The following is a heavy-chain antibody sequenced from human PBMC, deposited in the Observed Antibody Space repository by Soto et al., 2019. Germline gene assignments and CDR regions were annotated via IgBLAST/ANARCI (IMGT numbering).Heavy chain of an antibody. Sequence: PGESLKISCKGSGYSFTSYWISWVRQMPGKGLEWMGRIDPSDSYTNYSPSFQGHVTISADKSLSTAYLQCSSLKAPDTAMYYCARRIGGSSCLALNVWGQGTTVTVSS. V-gene: IGHV5-10-1*01. J-gene: IGHJ6*02. CDR2: IDPSDSYT. CDR1: GYSFTSYW. D-gene: IGHD2-15*01. CDR3: ARRIGGSSCLALNV.